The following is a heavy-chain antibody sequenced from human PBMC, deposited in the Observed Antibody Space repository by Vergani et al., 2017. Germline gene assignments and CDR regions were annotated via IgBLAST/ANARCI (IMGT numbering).Heavy chain of an antibody. CDR3: ARDRSPYDDILTDYLWDYVMDV. J-gene: IGHJ6*02. Sequence: QVHLVQSGVEVRKPGASVKVSCQASGYTFTSYGVSWVRQAPGQGLEWMGWISPYNGNTHYARKFQGRVTMTTDTSTNTVYLELRNLRSDDTALYYCARDRSPYDDILTDYLWDYVMDVWGQGTTVTVSS. CDR1: GYTFTSYG. D-gene: IGHD3-9*01. CDR2: ISPYNGNT. V-gene: IGHV1-18*01.